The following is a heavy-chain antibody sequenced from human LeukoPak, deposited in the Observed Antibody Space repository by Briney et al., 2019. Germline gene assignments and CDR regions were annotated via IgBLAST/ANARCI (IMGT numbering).Heavy chain of an antibody. V-gene: IGHV3-74*01. D-gene: IGHD6-19*01. CDR2: INSDGSST. Sequence: PGGSLRLSCAASGFTFSSYWMHWVRQAPGKGLVWVSRINSDGSSTSYADSVKGRFTISRDNAKNTLYLQMNSLRAEDTAVYYCAREPPSGSSGWYGGDYWGQGTLVTVSS. CDR1: GFTFSSYW. J-gene: IGHJ4*02. CDR3: AREPPSGSSGWYGGDY.